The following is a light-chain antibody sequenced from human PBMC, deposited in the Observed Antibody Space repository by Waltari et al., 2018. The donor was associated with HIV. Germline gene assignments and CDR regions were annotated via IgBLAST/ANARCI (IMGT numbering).Light chain of an antibody. J-gene: IGLJ2*01. V-gene: IGLV2-14*01. CDR3: SSFASVNHVV. CDR1: SSDVGGYNY. CDR2: EVS. Sequence: QSALTQPASVSGSPGQSITISCTGTSSDVGGYNYVPWYQQHPGKAPKLMIYEVSNRPSVVSPLFSGSQSCNTASRTIPGLQAEDEADYFGSSFASVNHVVFGGGTKLTVL.